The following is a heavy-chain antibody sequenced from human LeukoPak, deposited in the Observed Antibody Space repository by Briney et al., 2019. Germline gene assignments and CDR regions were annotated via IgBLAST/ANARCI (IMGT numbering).Heavy chain of an antibody. Sequence: ASVKFSCKASGYTFTGYDMHWVRQAPGQGLEWMGWSNPNSGGTNYAHKFQGRGTMTRDTSISTAYMELSRLRSDDPAVYYCARSQWLVPREWFDPWGQGTLVTVSS. V-gene: IGHV1-2*07. J-gene: IGHJ5*02. CDR2: SNPNSGGT. CDR3: ARSQWLVPREWFDP. CDR1: GYTFTGYD. D-gene: IGHD6-19*01.